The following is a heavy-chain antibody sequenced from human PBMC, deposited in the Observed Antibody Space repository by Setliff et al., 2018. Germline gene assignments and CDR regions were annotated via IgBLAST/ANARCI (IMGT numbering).Heavy chain of an antibody. CDR1: GGSISSYY. Sequence: SETLSLTCTVSGGSISSYYWSWIRQPPGKRLEWIGYIYYSGSTNYNPSLESRVTISVDTSKNQFSLRPNSATAADTAVYYCAKNGFGVVALGVNNWFDPWGQGTLVTVSS. CDR2: IYYSGST. D-gene: IGHD3-10*01. V-gene: IGHV4-59*01. J-gene: IGHJ5*02. CDR3: AKNGFGVVALGVNNWFDP.